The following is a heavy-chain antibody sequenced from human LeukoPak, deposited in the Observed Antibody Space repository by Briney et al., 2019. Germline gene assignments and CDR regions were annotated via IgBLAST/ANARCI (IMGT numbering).Heavy chain of an antibody. Sequence: GGSLRLSCVASGFTFSYYCMYWVRQAPGKGLVWVSRINSDGSSTNYADSVKGRFTISRDNAKNTMYLQMSSLRAEDTAMYYCARGVNNWLDPWGQGTLVTVSS. V-gene: IGHV3-74*01. CDR2: INSDGSST. CDR3: ARGVNNWLDP. D-gene: IGHD3-10*01. CDR1: GFTFSYYC. J-gene: IGHJ5*02.